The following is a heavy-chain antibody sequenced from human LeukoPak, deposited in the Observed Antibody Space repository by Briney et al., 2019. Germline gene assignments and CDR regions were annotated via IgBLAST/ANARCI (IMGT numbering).Heavy chain of an antibody. V-gene: IGHV5-51*01. D-gene: IGHD6-13*01. CDR1: GYTFTIYW. CDR2: IYPGDSDT. J-gene: IGHJ4*02. CDR3: ARNRRGSISKIFDY. Sequence: ASVKVSCTAPGYTFTIYWIGWVRQMPGKGLEWMGIIYPGDSDTRYSPSFQGQVTISADKSISTAYLQWSSLKTSDPAMYYCARNRRGSISKIFDYWGQGTLATDSS.